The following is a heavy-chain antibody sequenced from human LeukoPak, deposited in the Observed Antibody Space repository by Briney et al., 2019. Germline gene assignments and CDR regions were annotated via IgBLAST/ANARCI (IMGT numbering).Heavy chain of an antibody. D-gene: IGHD6-13*01. CDR1: GFMFDDYA. CDR2: ISGDGVST. Sequence: GGSLRLSCAASGFMFDDYALHWVRQGPGKGLEWVSLISGDGVSTFYADSVKGRFTISRDNSKNMLYLQMNSLRAEDTAVYYCAKDGSSSWFFDYWGQGTLVTVSS. J-gene: IGHJ4*02. V-gene: IGHV3-43*02. CDR3: AKDGSSSWFFDY.